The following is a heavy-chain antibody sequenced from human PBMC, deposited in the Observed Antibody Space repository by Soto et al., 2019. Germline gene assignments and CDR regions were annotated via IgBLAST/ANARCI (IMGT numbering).Heavy chain of an antibody. Sequence: GGSLRLSCAASGFTFSDYYMSWIRQAPGKGLEWVSYISSSGSTIYYADSVKGRFTISRDNAKNSLYLQMNSLRAEDTAVYYCARGQRLEPQEWLDPPPLKWGQGTLVTVSS. CDR3: ARGQRLEPQEWLDPPPLK. CDR1: GFTFSDYY. D-gene: IGHD6-19*01. J-gene: IGHJ4*02. V-gene: IGHV3-11*01. CDR2: ISSSGSTI.